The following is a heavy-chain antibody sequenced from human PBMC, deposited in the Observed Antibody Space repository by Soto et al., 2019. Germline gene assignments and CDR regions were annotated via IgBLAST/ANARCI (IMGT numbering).Heavy chain of an antibody. J-gene: IGHJ3*02. Sequence: SGNRSLTCTVSGGSISSYYWSWIRQPAGKGLEWIGRIYSSGSTNYNPSLKSRVTMSVXXXKXXXXLKLXSVXAADTAVYYCARWLGGGFDIWGQWTMVT. CDR2: IYSSGST. CDR1: GGSISSYY. V-gene: IGHV4-4*07. CDR3: ARWLGGGFDI. D-gene: IGHD3-10*01.